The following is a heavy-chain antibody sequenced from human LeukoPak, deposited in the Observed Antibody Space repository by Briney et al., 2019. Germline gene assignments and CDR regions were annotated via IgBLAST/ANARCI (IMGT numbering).Heavy chain of an antibody. CDR2: IKSDGSST. D-gene: IGHD4-17*01. CDR3: ARDLDYGGYPNFEY. Sequence: GEPLRLSCAASGFTFSSFWMHWVRQAPGKGLVWVSRIKSDGSSTSYADSVKGRFTISRDNAKNTLYLQMNSLRAEDTAVYYCARDLDYGGYPNFEYWGQGTLVTVSS. CDR1: GFTFSSFW. J-gene: IGHJ4*02. V-gene: IGHV3-74*01.